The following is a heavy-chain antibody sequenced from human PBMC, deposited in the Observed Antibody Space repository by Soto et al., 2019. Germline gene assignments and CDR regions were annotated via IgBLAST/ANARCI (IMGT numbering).Heavy chain of an antibody. CDR1: GFTFSSYG. CDR2: ISYDGSNK. V-gene: IGHV3-30*18. J-gene: IGHJ3*02. D-gene: IGHD3-10*01. Sequence: GGSLRLSCAASGFTFSSYGMHWVRQAPGKGLEWVAVISYDGSNKYYADSVKGRFTISRDNSKNTLYLQMNSLRAEDTAVYYCAKDWEYYGSGSYGPINAFDIWGQGTMVTVSS. CDR3: AKDWEYYGSGSYGPINAFDI.